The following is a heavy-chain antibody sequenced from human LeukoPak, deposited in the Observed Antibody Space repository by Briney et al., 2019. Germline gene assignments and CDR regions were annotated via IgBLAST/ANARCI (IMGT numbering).Heavy chain of an antibody. V-gene: IGHV4-39*01. D-gene: IGHD2-21*02. CDR3: ARHGSIVVVTAIQYFDY. CDR2: IYYSGST. CDR1: GGSIRSSSYY. J-gene: IGHJ4*02. Sequence: PSETLSLTCTVAGGSIRSSSYYWGWIRQPPGKGLEWIGSIYYSGSTYYNPSLKSRVTISVDKSKNQFSLKLSSVTAADTAVYYCARHGSIVVVTAIQYFDYWGQGTLVTVSS.